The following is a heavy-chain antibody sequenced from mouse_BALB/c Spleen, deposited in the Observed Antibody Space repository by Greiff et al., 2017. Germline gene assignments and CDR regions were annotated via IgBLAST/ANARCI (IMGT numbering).Heavy chain of an antibody. V-gene: IGHV1S135*01. CDR1: GYSFTGYN. CDR2: IDHYYGGT. D-gene: IGHD3-3*01. Sequence: EVQLQESGPELEKPGASVKISCKASGYSFTGYNMNWVKQSNGKSLEWIGNIDHYYGGTSYNQKCKGKATLTVDKSSSTAYMQLKSLTSEDSAVYYCAREGRSYWCFDVWGAGTTVAVSS. J-gene: IGHJ1*01. CDR3: AREGRSYWCFDV.